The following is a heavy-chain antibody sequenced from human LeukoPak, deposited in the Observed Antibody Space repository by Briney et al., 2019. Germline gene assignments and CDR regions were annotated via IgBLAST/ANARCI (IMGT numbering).Heavy chain of an antibody. CDR3: ASGSSSVGY. J-gene: IGHJ4*02. Sequence: GGSLRLSYVASGFIFSDYYMSWIRQTPGKGLEWISYVSYTYSDIYYADSVRGRFTISRDNAKNSLYLQMNNLRAEDTAVYYCASGSSSVGYWGQGTRVTVSS. D-gene: IGHD6-6*01. CDR2: VSYTYSDI. CDR1: GFIFSDYY. V-gene: IGHV3-11*01.